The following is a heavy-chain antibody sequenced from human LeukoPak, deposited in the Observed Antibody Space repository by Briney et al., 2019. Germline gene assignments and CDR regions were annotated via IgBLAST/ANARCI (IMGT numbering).Heavy chain of an antibody. Sequence: SETLSLTCTVSGGSISNYYWSWIRQPPGKGLEWIGYIYYSGSTNYNPSLKSRVTISVDTSKNQFSLKLSSVTAADTAVYYCARGTWDYYDSSGYYSYWGQGTLVTVSS. V-gene: IGHV4-59*01. CDR2: IYYSGST. CDR1: GGSISNYY. J-gene: IGHJ4*02. D-gene: IGHD3-22*01. CDR3: ARGTWDYYDSSGYYSY.